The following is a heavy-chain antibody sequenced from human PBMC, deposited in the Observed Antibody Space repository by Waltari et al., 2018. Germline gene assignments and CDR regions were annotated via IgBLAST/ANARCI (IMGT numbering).Heavy chain of an antibody. V-gene: IGHV3-30-3*01. Sequence: QVQLVESGGGVVQPGRSLRLSCAASGFTFSSYAMHWVRQAPGKGLELVAVISYDGSNKYYADSVKGRFTISRDNSKNTLYLQMNSLRAEDTAVYYCARTTVTTYDAFDIWGQGTMVTVSS. D-gene: IGHD4-17*01. CDR2: ISYDGSNK. CDR3: ARTTVTTYDAFDI. J-gene: IGHJ3*02. CDR1: GFTFSSYA.